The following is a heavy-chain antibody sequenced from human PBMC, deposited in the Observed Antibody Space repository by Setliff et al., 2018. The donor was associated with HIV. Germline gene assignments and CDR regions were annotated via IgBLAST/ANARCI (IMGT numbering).Heavy chain of an antibody. J-gene: IGHJ6*03. CDR3: VRDHHGARRDYYYYYMDV. Sequence: SETLSLTCTVSGGPISSYYWSWIRQPAGKGLEWIGRIYTSGSTNYNPSLKSRVAMSIDTSKNQFSLKLSSVTAADTAVYYCVRDHHGARRDYYYYYMDVWGKGTTVTVSS. V-gene: IGHV4-4*07. CDR1: GGPISSYY. CDR2: IYTSGST.